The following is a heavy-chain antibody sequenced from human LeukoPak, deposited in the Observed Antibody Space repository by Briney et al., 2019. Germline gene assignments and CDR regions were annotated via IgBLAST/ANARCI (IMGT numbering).Heavy chain of an antibody. CDR1: GYTFTSYD. Sequence: ASVKVSCKASGYTFTSYDINWVRQATGQGLEWMGWMNPNSGNTGYAQKFQGRVTMTRNTSISTAYMELSSLRSEDTAVYYCARGIGSYCGGDCSTPTWGQGTLVTVSS. CDR2: MNPNSGNT. V-gene: IGHV1-8*01. J-gene: IGHJ5*02. D-gene: IGHD2-21*02. CDR3: ARGIGSYCGGDCSTPT.